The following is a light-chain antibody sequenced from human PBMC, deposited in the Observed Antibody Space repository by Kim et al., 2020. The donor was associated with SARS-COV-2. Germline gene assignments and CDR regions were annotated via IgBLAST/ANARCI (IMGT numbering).Light chain of an antibody. Sequence: VSPGERATPSCRASQSVSSNLAWYQQTRGQAPRLLIYGASTRATDIPARFSGSGSGTQFTLTISSLQSEDFAVYYCQQYNNWPPYTFGPGTKLEI. V-gene: IGKV3-15*01. CDR2: GAS. CDR3: QQYNNWPPYT. J-gene: IGKJ2*01. CDR1: QSVSSN.